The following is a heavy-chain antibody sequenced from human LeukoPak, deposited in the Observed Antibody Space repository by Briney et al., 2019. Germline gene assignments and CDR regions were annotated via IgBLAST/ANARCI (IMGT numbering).Heavy chain of an antibody. CDR3: AKGESFAFAT. V-gene: IGHV3-23*01. D-gene: IGHD2-21*01. CDR1: GFTFSRYD. J-gene: IGHJ3*02. CDR2: ISRSGPT. Sequence: GGSLRLSCTTSGFTFSRYDMQWVRQAPGGWLEWVSGISRSGPTYYRDSVRGRFTISRDNSKNTLYLQMNSLRAEDTAVYYCAKGESFAFATWGRGTMVTVSS.